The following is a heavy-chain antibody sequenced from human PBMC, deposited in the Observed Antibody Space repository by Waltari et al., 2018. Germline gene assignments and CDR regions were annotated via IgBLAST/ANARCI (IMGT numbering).Heavy chain of an antibody. CDR3: ARDREETTGGYYCYYMDV. Sequence: QVQLVQSGAEVKKPGSSVKVSCKASGGTFSSYAISWVRQAPGQGLEWMGGIIPIFGTANYAQKFQGRVTITADESTSTAYMELSSLRSEDTAVYYCARDREETTGGYYCYYMDVWGKGTTVTISS. J-gene: IGHJ6*03. V-gene: IGHV1-69*12. CDR1: GGTFSSYA. D-gene: IGHD1-7*01. CDR2: IIPIFGTA.